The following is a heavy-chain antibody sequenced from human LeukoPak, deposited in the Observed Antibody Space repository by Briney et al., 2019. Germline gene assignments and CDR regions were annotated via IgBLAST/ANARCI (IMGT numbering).Heavy chain of an antibody. D-gene: IGHD3-22*01. CDR2: ISGSGGST. CDR1: GFTFSSYA. J-gene: IGHJ4*02. V-gene: IGHV3-23*01. CDR3: AKDSRYYDSSGLFDY. Sequence: GGSLRLSCEASGFTFSSYAMSWVRQAPGKGLEWVSAISGSGGSTYYADSVKGRFTISRDNSKNTLYLQMNSLRAEDTAVYYCAKDSRYYDSSGLFDYWGQGTLVTVSS.